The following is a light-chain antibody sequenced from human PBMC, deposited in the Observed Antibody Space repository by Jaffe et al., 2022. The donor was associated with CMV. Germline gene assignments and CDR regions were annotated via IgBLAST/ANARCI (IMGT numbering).Light chain of an antibody. CDR2: GAS. J-gene: IGKJ1*01. CDR3: QQCDNWPRT. V-gene: IGKV3-15*01. CDR1: QSVGSN. Sequence: EIVMTQSPATLSVSPGERATLSCRASQSVGSNLAWYQQKPGQAPRLLIYGASTRATGIPARFSGSGSGTEFTLTINSLQSEDFALYYCQQCDNWPRTFGQGTKVEIK.